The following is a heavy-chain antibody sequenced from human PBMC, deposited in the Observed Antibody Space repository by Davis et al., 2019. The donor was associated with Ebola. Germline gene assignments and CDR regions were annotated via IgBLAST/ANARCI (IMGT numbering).Heavy chain of an antibody. V-gene: IGHV3-23*01. CDR2: ISGSGGST. J-gene: IGHJ4*02. CDR1: GFTFSSYA. CDR3: SSRPSSGSGGDY. D-gene: IGHD6-19*01. Sequence: GESLKISCAASGFTFSSYAMSWVRQAPGKGLEWVSAISGSGGSTYYADSVKGRFTISRDNSKNTLYLQMNSLKTEDTAVYYCSSRPSSGSGGDYWGQGTLVTVSS.